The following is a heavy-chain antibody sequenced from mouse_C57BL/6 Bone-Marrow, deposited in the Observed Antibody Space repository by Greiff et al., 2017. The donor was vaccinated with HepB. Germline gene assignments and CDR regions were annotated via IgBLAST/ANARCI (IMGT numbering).Heavy chain of an antibody. Sequence: EVKLVDSGGGLVQPGGSLKLSCAASGFTFSDYGMAWVRQAPRKGPEWVAFISNLAYSIYYADTVTGRFTISRENAKNTLYLEMSSLRSEDTAMYYCARMTTVGYFDVWGTGTTVTVSS. CDR3: ARMTTVGYFDV. D-gene: IGHD1-1*01. J-gene: IGHJ1*03. V-gene: IGHV5-15*01. CDR1: GFTFSDYG. CDR2: ISNLAYSI.